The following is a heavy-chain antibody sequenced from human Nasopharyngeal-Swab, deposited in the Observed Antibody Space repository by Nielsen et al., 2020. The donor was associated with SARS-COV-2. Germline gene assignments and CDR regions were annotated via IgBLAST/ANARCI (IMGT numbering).Heavy chain of an antibody. CDR2: IRSKADGVTT. V-gene: IGHV3-49*04. D-gene: IGHD6-13*01. CDR3: TPQQQLRRCWFDP. CDR1: GFTFGDYA. J-gene: IGHJ5*02. Sequence: GESLKISCTASGFTFGDYAMSWVRQAPGKGPEWVGFIRSKADGVTTEYAASVKVRFTISSDDSKSIAYLQMNSLKTEDTAVYYCTPQQQLRRCWFDPWGPGTLVPVSS.